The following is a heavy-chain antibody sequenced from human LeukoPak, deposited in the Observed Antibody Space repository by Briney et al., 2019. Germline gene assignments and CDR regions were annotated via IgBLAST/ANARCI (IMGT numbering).Heavy chain of an antibody. CDR3: AREVNLGVVITTAYYYYGMDV. CDR1: GGTFSSYA. V-gene: IGHV1-69*13. Sequence: SVKVSCKASGGTFSSYAISWVRQAPGQGLEWMGGIIPIFGTANYAQKFQGRVTITADESTSTAYMELSSLRSEDTAVYYCAREVNLGVVITTAYYYYGMDVWGQGTTVTVSS. J-gene: IGHJ6*02. D-gene: IGHD3-22*01. CDR2: IIPIFGTA.